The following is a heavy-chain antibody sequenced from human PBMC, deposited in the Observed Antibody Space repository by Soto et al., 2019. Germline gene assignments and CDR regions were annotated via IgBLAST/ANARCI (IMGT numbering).Heavy chain of an antibody. CDR2: IYYSGST. Sequence: PSETLSLTCTVSGGPISSGDYYWSWIRQPPGKGLEWIGYIYYSGSTYYNPSLKSRVTISVDTSKNQFSLKLSSATAADTAVYYCARGNYYDSSGITGFDPWGQGTLVTVSS. J-gene: IGHJ5*02. V-gene: IGHV4-30-4*01. CDR3: ARGNYYDSSGITGFDP. CDR1: GGPISSGDYY. D-gene: IGHD3-22*01.